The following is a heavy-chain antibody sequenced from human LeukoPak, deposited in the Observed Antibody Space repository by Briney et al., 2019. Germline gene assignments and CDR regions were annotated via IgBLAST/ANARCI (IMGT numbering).Heavy chain of an antibody. CDR1: GYTFTSYY. V-gene: IGHV1-46*01. CDR3: ARDISHCSSTSHCGRRPNHFDY. D-gene: IGHD2-2*01. CDR2: INPSGGST. J-gene: IGHJ4*02. Sequence: ASVKVSCKASGYTFTSYYMHWVRQAPGQGLEWMGIINPSGGSTSYAQKFQGRVTMTRDTSTSTVYMELSSLRSEDTAVYYCARDISHCSSTSHCGRRPNHFDYWGRGTLVTVSS.